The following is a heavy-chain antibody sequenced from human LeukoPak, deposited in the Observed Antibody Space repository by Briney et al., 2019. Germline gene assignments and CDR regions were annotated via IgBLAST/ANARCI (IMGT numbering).Heavy chain of an antibody. CDR1: GFTFNTYP. CDR3: ARSREASAGTGSFDY. CDR2: IRDSGGNT. Sequence: HLGGSLRLSCVASGFTFNTYPMSWVRQAPGKGLEWVSTIRDSGGNTYYADSVKGRFTISRDTSKNTLYLQMNSLTAEDTAVYYCARSREASAGTGSFDYWGQGTLVTISS. V-gene: IGHV3-23*01. J-gene: IGHJ4*02. D-gene: IGHD6-13*01.